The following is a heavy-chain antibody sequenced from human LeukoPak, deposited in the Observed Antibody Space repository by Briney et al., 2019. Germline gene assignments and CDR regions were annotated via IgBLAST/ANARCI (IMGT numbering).Heavy chain of an antibody. D-gene: IGHD3-16*01. J-gene: IGHJ4*02. Sequence: GGSLRLSCAASGFTFSSYWMSWVRQAPGKGLEWVANIKQDGSEKYYVDSVKGRFTISRDNAKNSLYLQMNSLRDDDTAVYYCVRDNGGEHLWGQGTLVTVSS. CDR2: IKQDGSEK. V-gene: IGHV3-7*01. CDR3: VRDNGGEHL. CDR1: GFTFSSYW.